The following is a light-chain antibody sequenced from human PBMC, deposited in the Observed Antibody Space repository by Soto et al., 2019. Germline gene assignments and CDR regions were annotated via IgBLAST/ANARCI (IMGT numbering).Light chain of an antibody. CDR2: RAS. CDR3: QRYNWYPYS. J-gene: IGKJ2*03. V-gene: IGKV1-5*03. CDR1: QTINTW. Sequence: DIQMTQSTSTLSASVGDRVTITCRASQTINTWLAWYQQKPGEAPNLLIYRASTLKSGVPSRFSGSGSGTEFTLTITSLQPDDFATYYCQRYNWYPYSFGQGTKLEIK.